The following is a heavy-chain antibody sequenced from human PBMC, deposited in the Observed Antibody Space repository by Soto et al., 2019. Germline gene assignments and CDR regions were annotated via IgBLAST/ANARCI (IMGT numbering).Heavy chain of an antibody. J-gene: IGHJ6*03. Sequence: PSETLSLTCTVSGGSISSYYWSWIRQPPGKGLEWIGYIYYSGSTNYNPSLKSRVTISVDTSKNQFSLKLSSVTAADTAVYYCARGISKGGSSDYYYYYYMDVWGKGTTVTVSS. D-gene: IGHD3-10*01. CDR1: GGSISSYY. V-gene: IGHV4-59*08. CDR3: ARGISKGGSSDYYYYYYMDV. CDR2: IYYSGST.